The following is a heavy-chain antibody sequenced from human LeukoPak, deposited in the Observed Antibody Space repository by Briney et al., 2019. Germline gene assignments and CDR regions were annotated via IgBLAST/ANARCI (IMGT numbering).Heavy chain of an antibody. CDR1: GFTFDDYG. V-gene: IGHV3-20*04. CDR2: INWNGGST. Sequence: GGSLRLSCAASGFTFDDYGMSWVRQAPGKGLEWVSGINWNGGSTGYADSVKGRFAIFRDNAKNSLYLQMNSLRAEDTALYYCARASSLSQRAFDIWGQGTMVTVSS. D-gene: IGHD1-26*01. CDR3: ARASSLSQRAFDI. J-gene: IGHJ3*02.